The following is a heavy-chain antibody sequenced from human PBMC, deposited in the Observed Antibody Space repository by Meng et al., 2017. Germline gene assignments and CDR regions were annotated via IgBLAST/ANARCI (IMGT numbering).Heavy chain of an antibody. CDR1: GYSISSGYY. CDR2: IYYSGST. V-gene: IGHV4-38-2*02. D-gene: IGHD5-24*01. J-gene: IGHJ4*02. Sequence: SQTLSLTCAVSGYSISSGYYWGWIRQPPGKGLEWIGSIYYSGSTYYNPSLKSRVTISVDTSKNQFSLKLSSVTAADTAVYYCAREMATITGWGQGTLVTVSS. CDR3: AREMATITG.